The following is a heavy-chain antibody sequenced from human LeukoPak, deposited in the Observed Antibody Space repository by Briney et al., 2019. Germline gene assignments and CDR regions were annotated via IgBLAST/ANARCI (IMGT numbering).Heavy chain of an antibody. CDR1: GFTFSSHD. CDR3: ARGDDYGGAWYYFDC. Sequence: GESLRLSCAASGFTFSSHDMHWVRQAPGKGLEWVAAISYDGSKQLYADSVKGRFTISRDNSKNTLYLQMNSLRAEDTAVYYCARGDDYGGAWYYFDCWGQGTLVTVSS. J-gene: IGHJ4*02. CDR2: ISYDGSKQ. V-gene: IGHV3-30*03. D-gene: IGHD4-23*01.